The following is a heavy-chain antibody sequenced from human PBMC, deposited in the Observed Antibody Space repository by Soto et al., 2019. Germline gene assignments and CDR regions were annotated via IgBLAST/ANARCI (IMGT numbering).Heavy chain of an antibody. CDR2: IIPIFGTA. CDR3: ARALVRAHRSYYYYGMDV. Sequence: QVQLVQSGAEVKKPGSSVKVSCKASGGTFSSYAISWVRQAPGHGLAWMGGIIPIFGTANYAQKFQGRVTITADESTSTAYMELSSLRSEDTAVYYCARALVRAHRSYYYYGMDVWGQGTTVTVSS. V-gene: IGHV1-69*01. J-gene: IGHJ6*02. D-gene: IGHD3-10*01. CDR1: GGTFSSYA.